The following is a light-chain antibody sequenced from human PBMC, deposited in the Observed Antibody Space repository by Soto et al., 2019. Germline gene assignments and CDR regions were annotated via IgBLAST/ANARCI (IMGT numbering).Light chain of an antibody. CDR1: QSVSDN. CDR3: QQYHKWPPST. CDR2: GDS. V-gene: IGKV3D-15*01. J-gene: IGKJ1*01. Sequence: EMLLTQFPATLSCFPGKKLTLSCRPSQSVSDNLAWYQQKPGQAPRLLIYGDSTRAAGIPARFSGSGSGTEFTLTISSLQSEDVAIYYCQQYHKWPPSTFGQGTKV.